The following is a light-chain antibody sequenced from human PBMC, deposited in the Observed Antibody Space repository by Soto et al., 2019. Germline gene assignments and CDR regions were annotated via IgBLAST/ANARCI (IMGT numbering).Light chain of an antibody. V-gene: IGKV3-15*01. CDR2: GAS. CDR3: QQYNNWPLT. J-gene: IGKJ4*01. CDR1: QSLSGN. Sequence: EIVLTQSPATLSLSPGERATLSCRASQSLSGNLAWYQQKPGQSPRLLIYGASTRATGIPARFSGSGSGTEFTLTISSLQSEDFAVYYCQQYNNWPLTFGGGTKVEI.